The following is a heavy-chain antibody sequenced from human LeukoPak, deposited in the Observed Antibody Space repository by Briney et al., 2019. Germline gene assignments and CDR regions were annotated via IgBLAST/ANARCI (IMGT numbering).Heavy chain of an antibody. Sequence: PGGSLRLSCAASGFTFSSYEMNWVRQAPGKGLEWVSYISSSGSNIYYADSVKGRFTISRDNAKNSLYLQMNSLRAEDTAVYYCVKGTGCGGGSWPISHCYYHYYMDVWGKGAMVTVSS. CDR1: GFTFSSYE. J-gene: IGHJ6*03. CDR2: ISSSGSNI. CDR3: VKGTGCGGGSWPISHCYYHYYMDV. V-gene: IGHV3-48*03. D-gene: IGHD2-15*01.